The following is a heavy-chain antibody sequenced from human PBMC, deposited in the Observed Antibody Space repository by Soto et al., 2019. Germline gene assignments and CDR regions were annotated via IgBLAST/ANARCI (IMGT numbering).Heavy chain of an antibody. D-gene: IGHD2-2*02. CDR3: ARWLVDCSSTSCYTEGFDY. Sequence: PSETLSLTCAVYGGSFSGYYWRWIRQPPGKGLEWIGEINHSGSNNYNPSLKRRVTISVDTSKNQFSLKLSSVTAADTAVYYCARWLVDCSSTSCYTEGFDYWGQGTLVTVSS. CDR2: INHSGSN. V-gene: IGHV4-34*01. CDR1: GGSFSGYY. J-gene: IGHJ4*02.